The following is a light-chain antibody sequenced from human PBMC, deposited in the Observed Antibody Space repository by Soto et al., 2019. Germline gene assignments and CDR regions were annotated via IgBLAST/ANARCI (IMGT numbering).Light chain of an antibody. V-gene: IGKV1-5*01. CDR2: DAS. Sequence: DIQMTQSPSTLSASIGDRVTITCRASQTISTWLAWYQQKSGKAPKLLIYDASNLETGVPSRFSGSGAGTEFTLTISSLQPDDFATYYCQRYNSYPWTFGQGTKVDIK. J-gene: IGKJ1*01. CDR3: QRYNSYPWT. CDR1: QTISTW.